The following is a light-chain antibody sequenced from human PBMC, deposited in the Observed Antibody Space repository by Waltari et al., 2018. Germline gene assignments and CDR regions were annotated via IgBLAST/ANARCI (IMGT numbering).Light chain of an antibody. J-gene: IGLJ3*02. CDR1: SSDVGGYNY. CDR2: DVS. CDR3: CSYAGSCWV. Sequence: QSALTQPRSVSGSPGQSVTISCTGTSSDVGGYNYVSSYQQHPGKAPKLMIYDVSKRPSGVPDRFFGSKSGNTASLTISGLQAEDEADYYCCSYAGSCWVFGGGTKLTVL. V-gene: IGLV2-11*01.